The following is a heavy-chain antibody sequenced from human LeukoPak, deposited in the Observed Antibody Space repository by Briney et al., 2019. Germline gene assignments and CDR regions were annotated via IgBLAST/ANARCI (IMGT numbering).Heavy chain of an antibody. Sequence: GASAKVSCKASGYTFTSYDINWVRQATGQGLEWMGWMNPNSGNTGYAQKFQCRVTMTRNTSISTAYMELSSLRSEDTAVYYCLYSSGWYLEYGMDVWGQGTTVTVSS. CDR2: MNPNSGNT. V-gene: IGHV1-8*01. CDR1: GYTFTSYD. CDR3: LYSSGWYLEYGMDV. D-gene: IGHD6-19*01. J-gene: IGHJ6*02.